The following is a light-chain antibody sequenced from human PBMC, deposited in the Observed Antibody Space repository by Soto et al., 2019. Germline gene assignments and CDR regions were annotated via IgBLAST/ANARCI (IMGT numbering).Light chain of an antibody. CDR3: SSYAGSYTFVV. V-gene: IGLV2-11*01. J-gene: IGLJ2*01. CDR1: SSDVGAYDY. CDR2: DVS. Sequence: QSALTQPRSVSGSPGQSVTISCTGTSSDVGAYDYVSWYQQDPGKAPKVLIYDVSERTSGVPDRFSGSKSDNTASLTISGLQAEDEADYYCSSYAGSYTFVVFGGGTKLTVL.